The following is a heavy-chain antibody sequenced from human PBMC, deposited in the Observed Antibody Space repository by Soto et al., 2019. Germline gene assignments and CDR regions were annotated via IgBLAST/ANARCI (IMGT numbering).Heavy chain of an antibody. CDR3: AHVYGGYDNFDY. J-gene: IGHJ4*02. CDR2: IYWDDDK. CDR1: GFSLSTSGVG. D-gene: IGHD5-12*01. V-gene: IGHV2-5*02. Sequence: QITLKESGPPLVKPTQTLTLTCTFSGFSLSTSGVGVGWIRQPPGKALEWLALIYWDDDKRYSPSLKCRLTITKYTSKNQVVLTMTNMDPVDTATYYCAHVYGGYDNFDYWGQGTLVTVSS.